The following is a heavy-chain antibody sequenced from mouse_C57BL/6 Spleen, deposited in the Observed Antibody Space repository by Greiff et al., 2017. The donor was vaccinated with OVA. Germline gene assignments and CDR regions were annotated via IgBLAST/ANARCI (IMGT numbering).Heavy chain of an antibody. V-gene: IGHV1-58*01. CDR2: IYIGNGYT. CDR1: GYTFTSYG. D-gene: IGHD2-3*01. Sequence: EVQLQQSGAELVRPGSSVKMSCKTSGYTFTSYGINWVKQRPGQGLEWIGYIYIGNGYTEYNEKFKGKATLTSDTSSSTAYMQLSSLTSEDSAIYFCARGPLYDGYYVGYFDVWGTGTTVTVSS. J-gene: IGHJ1*03. CDR3: ARGPLYDGYYVGYFDV.